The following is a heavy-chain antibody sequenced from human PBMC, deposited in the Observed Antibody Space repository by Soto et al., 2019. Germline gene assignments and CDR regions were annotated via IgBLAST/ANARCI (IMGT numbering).Heavy chain of an antibody. J-gene: IGHJ3*02. CDR2: INHSGST. D-gene: IGHD3-16*02. CDR1: GGSFSGYY. V-gene: IGHV4-34*01. Sequence: QVQLQQWGAGLLKPSETLSLTCAVYGGSFSGYYWSWIRQPPGQGLEWIGEINHSGSTNYNPSLKSRVTISVDTSKNQFSLKLSSVTAADTSVYYCAGYYTRYDYIWGSYRFTPKLNAFDIWGQGTMVTVSS. CDR3: AGYYTRYDYIWGSYRFTPKLNAFDI.